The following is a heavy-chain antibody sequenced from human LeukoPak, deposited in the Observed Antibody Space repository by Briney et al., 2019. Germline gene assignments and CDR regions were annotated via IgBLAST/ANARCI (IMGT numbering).Heavy chain of an antibody. CDR1: GYTFTSYY. V-gene: IGHV1-46*01. Sequence: APVKVSCKTSGYTFTSYYLHWVRQAPGQGLEWMGMVNPSGVSTSYAQKFQGRVTMTRDTSTTTVYMELSSLRSDDTAVFYCARRHKHYYQIDYWGQGTLVTVCS. CDR3: ARRHKHYYQIDY. J-gene: IGHJ4*02. CDR2: VNPSGVST. D-gene: IGHD1-26*01.